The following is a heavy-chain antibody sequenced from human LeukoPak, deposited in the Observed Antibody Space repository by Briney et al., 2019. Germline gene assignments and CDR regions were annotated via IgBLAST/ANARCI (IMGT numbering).Heavy chain of an antibody. V-gene: IGHV4-59*01. J-gene: IGHJ5*02. D-gene: IGHD4-17*01. CDR3: ARVRYGDYGIDP. CDR2: IYYSGST. CDR1: GGSISSYY. Sequence: PSETLSLTCTVSGGSISSYYWSWIRQPPGKGLEWIGYIYYSGSTNYNPFLKSRVTISVDTSKNQFSLKLSSVTAADTAVYYCARVRYGDYGIDPWGQGTLVTVSS.